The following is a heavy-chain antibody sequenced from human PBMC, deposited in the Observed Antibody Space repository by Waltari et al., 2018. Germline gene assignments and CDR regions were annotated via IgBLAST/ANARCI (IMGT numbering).Heavy chain of an antibody. CDR3: ARGPRLCGGDCYRRPRYYYYMDV. CDR2: INHSGST. D-gene: IGHD2-21*01. V-gene: IGHV4-34*01. J-gene: IGHJ6*03. CDR1: GGSFSGYY. Sequence: QVQLQQWGAGLLKPSETLSLTCAVYGGSFSGYYWSWIRQPPGKGLEWIGEINHSGSTNYNPSLKRRVTISVDTSKNQFSRKLSSVTAADTAVYYCARGPRLCGGDCYRRPRYYYYMDVWGKGTTVTVSS.